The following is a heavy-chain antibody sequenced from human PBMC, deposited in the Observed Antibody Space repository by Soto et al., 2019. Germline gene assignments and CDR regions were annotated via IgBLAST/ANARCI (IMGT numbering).Heavy chain of an antibody. J-gene: IGHJ4*02. CDR1: GGSMRNYY. V-gene: IGHV4-59*01. CDR2: VYHSGST. CDR3: TSSYSTSSSQDY. D-gene: IGHD6-6*01. Sequence: SETLSLTCIVSGGSMRNYYWNWIRQPPGRGLEWIGYVYHSGSTNYNPSLKSRVSMSVDVSRNHFSLTLHSVTAADTAVYFCTSSYSTSSSQDYWGKGTLVTVSS.